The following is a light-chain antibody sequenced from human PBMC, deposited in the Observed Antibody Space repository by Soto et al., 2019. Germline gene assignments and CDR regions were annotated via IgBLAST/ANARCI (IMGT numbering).Light chain of an antibody. J-gene: IGKJ5*01. CDR3: QQYGSSRIT. CDR2: GAA. CDR1: QSVSSY. V-gene: IGKV3-20*01. Sequence: IVVAQVPATLALSPGGRATLSLRASQSVSSYLAWYKQKPGQDPRLLIYGAATRGTGIPARFSGSGSGTEFTLIISRLEPEEFVAYYCQQYGSSRITFGQGTRLEI.